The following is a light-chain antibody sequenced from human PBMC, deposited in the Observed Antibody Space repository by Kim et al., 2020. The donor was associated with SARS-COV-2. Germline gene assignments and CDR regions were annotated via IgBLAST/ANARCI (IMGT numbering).Light chain of an antibody. Sequence: QSVNNSCTGTSSDVGGYNYVSWYQQHPGKAPKLMIYDVSKRPSGVPDRFSGSKSGNTASLTISGLQAEDEADYYCCSYAGSYTFGVFGGGTKLTVL. CDR3: CSYAGSYTFGV. V-gene: IGLV2-11*01. CDR2: DVS. CDR1: SSDVGGYNY. J-gene: IGLJ3*02.